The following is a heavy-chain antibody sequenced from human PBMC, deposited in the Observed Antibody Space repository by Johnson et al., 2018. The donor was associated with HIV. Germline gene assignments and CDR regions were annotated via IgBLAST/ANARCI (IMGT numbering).Heavy chain of an antibody. CDR1: GFTFSSYA. V-gene: IGHV3-23*04. D-gene: IGHD3-22*01. CDR2: ISGSGGST. Sequence: VQLVESGGGLVQPGGSLRLSCAASGFTFSSYAMSWVRQAPGKGLEWVSAISGSGGSTYYADSVKGRFPISRDNSKNTLYLQMNSLRAEDTAVYYCAKDLFYYDSTGDAFDIWGQGTMVTVSS. J-gene: IGHJ3*02. CDR3: AKDLFYYDSTGDAFDI.